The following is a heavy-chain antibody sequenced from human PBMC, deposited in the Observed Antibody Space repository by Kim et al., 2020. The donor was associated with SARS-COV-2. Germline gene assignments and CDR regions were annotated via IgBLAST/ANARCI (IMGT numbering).Heavy chain of an antibody. V-gene: IGHV3-33*01. CDR2: RKK. CDR3: ARDPSHCMDV. J-gene: IGHJ6*02. D-gene: IGHD2-2*01. Sequence: RKKYYADSVKGRLTISRDDYKNTLYLQLNSLRAEDTAVYYCARDPSHCMDVWGQGTTVTVSS.